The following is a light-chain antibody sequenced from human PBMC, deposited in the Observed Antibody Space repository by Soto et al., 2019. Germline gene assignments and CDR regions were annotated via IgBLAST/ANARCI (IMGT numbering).Light chain of an antibody. V-gene: IGLV2-14*01. CDR1: SSDVGGYNY. J-gene: IGLJ2*01. CDR3: SSYTSSIS. CDR2: DVN. Sequence: QSALTQPASVSGSPGQSITISCTGTSSDVGGYNYVSWYQQHPGKAPKLMIYDVNTRPSGVSNRFSGSKSGNTASLTISGPQAEDEADSYCSSYTSSISFGGGTKVTVL.